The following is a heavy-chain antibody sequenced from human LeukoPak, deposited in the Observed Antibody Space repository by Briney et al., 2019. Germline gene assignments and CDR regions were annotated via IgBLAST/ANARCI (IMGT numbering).Heavy chain of an antibody. J-gene: IGHJ3*02. Sequence: PSETLSLTCTVSGGSISSYYWSWIRQPPGKGLEWIGYIYTSGSTNYNPSFKSRVTISVDTSENQFSLKLSSVTAADTAVYYCARQNPLSSAFDIWGQGTMVTVSS. CDR2: IYTSGST. CDR3: ARQNPLSSAFDI. D-gene: IGHD2-2*01. CDR1: GGSISSYY. V-gene: IGHV4-4*09.